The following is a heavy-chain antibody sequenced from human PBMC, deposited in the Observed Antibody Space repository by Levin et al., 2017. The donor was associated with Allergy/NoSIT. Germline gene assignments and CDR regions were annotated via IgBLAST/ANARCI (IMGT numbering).Heavy chain of an antibody. Sequence: SETLSLTCAVYGGSFSGYYWSWIRQPPGKGLEWIGEINHSGSTNYNPSLKSRVTISVDTSKNQFSLKLSSVTAADTAVYYCARGFGLLLWFGEPLSWFDPWGQGTLVTVSS. V-gene: IGHV4-34*01. CDR3: ARGFGLLLWFGEPLSWFDP. D-gene: IGHD3-10*01. J-gene: IGHJ5*02. CDR1: GGSFSGYY. CDR2: INHSGST.